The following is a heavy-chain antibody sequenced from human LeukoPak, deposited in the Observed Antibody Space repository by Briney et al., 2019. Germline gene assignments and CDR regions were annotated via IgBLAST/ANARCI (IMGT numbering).Heavy chain of an antibody. J-gene: IGHJ4*02. Sequence: ASVKVSCKASGYTFVSYDINWVRQATGQGPEWMGWMSPKSGNTGYAQKFQGRVTMTRDTSINTAYMELSGLISEDTAVYYCTRGPPNWGYGFWGQGTLVTVSS. CDR3: TRGPPNWGYGF. V-gene: IGHV1-8*01. CDR1: GYTFVSYD. CDR2: MSPKSGNT. D-gene: IGHD7-27*01.